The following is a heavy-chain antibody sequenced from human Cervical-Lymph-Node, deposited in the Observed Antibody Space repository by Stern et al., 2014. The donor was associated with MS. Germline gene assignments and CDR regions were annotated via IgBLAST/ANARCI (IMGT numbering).Heavy chain of an antibody. V-gene: IGHV2-26*01. Sequence: QVTLRESGPVLVKPTETLTLTCTVSGFSLSNARMGVSWIRQPPGKALEWLAPLFSNDENSYSTSLKSRLTISKDTSKSQVVLTMTNMDPVDTATYYCARIPSGYSVAWDWYFDLWGRGTLVTVSS. CDR1: GFSLSNARMG. D-gene: IGHD6-13*01. CDR3: ARIPSGYSVAWDWYFDL. J-gene: IGHJ2*01. CDR2: LFSNDEN.